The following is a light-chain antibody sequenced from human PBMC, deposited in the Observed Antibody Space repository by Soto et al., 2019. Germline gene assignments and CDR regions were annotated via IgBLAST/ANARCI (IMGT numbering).Light chain of an antibody. CDR2: DAS. CDR3: QQYNNWPLT. J-gene: IGKJ4*01. V-gene: IGKV3D-15*01. CDR1: QSVDND. Sequence: EIXMTQSPATLSVSPGDRATLSCRASQSVDNDLAWYQQKPGQPPSLLIYDASTRATGIPARFSGSQSGTEFTLTISSLLSEDFAVYSCQQYNNWPLTFGGGTKVEIK.